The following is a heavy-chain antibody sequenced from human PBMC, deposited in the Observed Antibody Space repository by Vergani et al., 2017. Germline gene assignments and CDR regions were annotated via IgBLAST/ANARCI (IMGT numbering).Heavy chain of an antibody. J-gene: IGHJ4*02. V-gene: IGHV4-30-4*08. Sequence: QVQLQESGPGLVTPSQTLSLICTVSGGSIGSGDYYWTWIRQPPGKGLEWIGYISYSGTTYYNPSLKSRVTMSVDTSKNQFSLKLSSVTAADTAVYYCAREEAYYYDSGSYWGQGTLVTVSS. CDR3: AREEAYYYDSGSY. CDR1: GGSIGSGDYY. D-gene: IGHD3-22*01. CDR2: ISYSGTT.